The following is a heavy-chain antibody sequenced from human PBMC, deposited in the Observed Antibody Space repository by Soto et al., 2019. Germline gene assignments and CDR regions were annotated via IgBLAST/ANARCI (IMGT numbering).Heavy chain of an antibody. J-gene: IGHJ3*02. CDR2: ISAYNGNT. CDR3: ARDFNSIRVYYYDSSGYYQDDAFDI. Sequence: ASVKVSCKASGYTFTSYGISWVRQAPGQGLEWMGWISAYNGNTNYAQKLQGRVTMTTDTSTSTAYMELRSLRSDDTAVYYCARDFNSIRVYYYDSSGYYQDDAFDIWG. CDR1: GYTFTSYG. D-gene: IGHD3-22*01. V-gene: IGHV1-18*01.